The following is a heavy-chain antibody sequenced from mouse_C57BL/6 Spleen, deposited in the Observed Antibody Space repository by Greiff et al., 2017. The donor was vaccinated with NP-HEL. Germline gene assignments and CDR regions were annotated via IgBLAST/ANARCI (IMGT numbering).Heavy chain of an antibody. CDR2: IYPGDGDT. V-gene: IGHV1-82*01. Sequence: QVQLQQSGPELVKPGASVKISCKASGYAFSSSWMNRVKQRPGKGLEWIGRIYPGDGDTNYNGKFKGKATLTADKSSSTAYMQLSSLTSEDSAVYFCARLYYGSSYNLFDYWGQGTTLTVSS. CDR3: ARLYYGSSYNLFDY. CDR1: GYAFSSSW. J-gene: IGHJ2*01. D-gene: IGHD1-1*01.